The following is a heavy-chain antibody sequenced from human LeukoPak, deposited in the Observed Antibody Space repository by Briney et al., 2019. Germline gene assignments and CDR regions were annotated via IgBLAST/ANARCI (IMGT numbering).Heavy chain of an antibody. J-gene: IGHJ4*02. D-gene: IGHD6-19*01. Sequence: SETLSLTCAVYGGSFSGYYWSWIRQPAGKGLEWIGRIYTSGSTNYNPSLKSRVTISVDTSKNQFSLKLSSVTAADTAVYYCARVAYSSGWLVPPSFWGHYFDYWGQGTLVTVSS. V-gene: IGHV4-59*10. CDR3: ARVAYSSGWLVPPSFWGHYFDY. CDR1: GGSFSGYY. CDR2: IYTSGST.